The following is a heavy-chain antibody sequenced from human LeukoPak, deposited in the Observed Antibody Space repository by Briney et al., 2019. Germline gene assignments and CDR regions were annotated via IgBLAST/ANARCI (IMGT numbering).Heavy chain of an antibody. V-gene: IGHV4-59*01. Sequence: TSESLSLTCTVSGGSISSYYWSWILQPPGKGLEWIGYIYYSGSTNYNPSLKSRVTISVDTSKNQFSLKLSSVTAADTAVYYCARGRYFDWLLSLTDFDYWGQGTLVTVSS. J-gene: IGHJ4*02. CDR2: IYYSGST. CDR3: ARGRYFDWLLSLTDFDY. D-gene: IGHD3-9*01. CDR1: GGSISSYY.